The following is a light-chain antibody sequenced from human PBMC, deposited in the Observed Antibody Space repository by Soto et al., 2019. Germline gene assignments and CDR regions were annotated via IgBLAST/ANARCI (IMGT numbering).Light chain of an antibody. CDR1: QSVSGY. CDR3: QQYGSSPLT. V-gene: IGKV3-20*01. CDR2: DAS. Sequence: EIVLTQSPGTLSLSVGERATLSCRASQSVSGYLAWYQQTPGQAPRLLIYDASNRATSIPDRFSGSGSGTDFTLTINRLEPEDFTVYYCQQYGSSPLTFGGGPTVDIK. J-gene: IGKJ4*01.